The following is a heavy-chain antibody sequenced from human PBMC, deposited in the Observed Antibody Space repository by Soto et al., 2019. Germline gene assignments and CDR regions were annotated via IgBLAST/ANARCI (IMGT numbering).Heavy chain of an antibody. V-gene: IGHV3-49*03. Sequence: GGSLILCCTSSLFSIRYYPMCWFPDAPGGGVEGAGFIGSRAYIWTTEYVAALTGIFTISRDDSKSIAYLQMNSLKTEDTAVYYCTREKGQTDGYTLGYAFDIWGQGKMGTFSS. D-gene: IGHD5-12*01. J-gene: IGHJ3*02. CDR3: TREKGQTDGYTLGYAFDI. CDR1: LFSIRYYP. CDR2: IGSRAYIWTT.